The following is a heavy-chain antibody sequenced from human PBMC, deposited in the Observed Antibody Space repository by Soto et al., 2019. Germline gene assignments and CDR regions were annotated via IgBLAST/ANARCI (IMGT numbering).Heavy chain of an antibody. J-gene: IGHJ5*02. CDR3: ARGQRFSDWFDP. CDR2: VYSSGGT. V-gene: IGHV4-4*07. Sequence: SETLSLTCTVSGGSMSSYYWTRIRQPAGKGLEWIGRVYSSGGTHYNPSLKSRVTISLDTSKNQFSLRLLSVTDADTAVYYCARGQRFSDWFDPWGQGTLVTVSS. CDR1: GGSMSSYY. D-gene: IGHD3-3*01.